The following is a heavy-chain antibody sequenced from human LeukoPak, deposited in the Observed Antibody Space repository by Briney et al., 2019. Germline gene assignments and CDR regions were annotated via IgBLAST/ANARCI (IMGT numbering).Heavy chain of an antibody. Sequence: ASVKVSCKASGYTFTGYYMHWVRQAPGQGLEWMGWINPNSGGTNYAQKFQGRVTMTRDTSISTAYMELSRLRSDDTAVYYCARGSLLAAALTNWFDPWGQGTLVTVSS. J-gene: IGHJ5*02. CDR3: ARGSLLAAALTNWFDP. CDR2: INPNSGGT. CDR1: GYTFTGYY. V-gene: IGHV1-2*02. D-gene: IGHD6-13*01.